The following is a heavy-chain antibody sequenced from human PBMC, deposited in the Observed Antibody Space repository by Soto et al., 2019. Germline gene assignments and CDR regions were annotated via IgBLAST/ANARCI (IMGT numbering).Heavy chain of an antibody. CDR2: TIPIFDTP. J-gene: IGHJ5*01. Sequence: QMQLVQSGAEVKKPESSVRVSCKASGGTFGNFGISWVRQAPGQGLEWMGGTIPIFDTPHYAEKFRDRVTISSDATSTAYLELTSLTSEDTATYYCARDREDGSGTKYNWFDSWGQGTLVTVSS. V-gene: IGHV1-69*01. CDR1: GGTFGNFG. CDR3: ARDREDGSGTKYNWFDS. D-gene: IGHD3-10*01.